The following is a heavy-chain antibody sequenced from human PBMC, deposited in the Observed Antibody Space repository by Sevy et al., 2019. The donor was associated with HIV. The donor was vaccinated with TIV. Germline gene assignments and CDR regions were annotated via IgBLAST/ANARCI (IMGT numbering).Heavy chain of an antibody. V-gene: IGHV3-21*01. CDR2: ISSSSSYI. J-gene: IGHJ4*02. CDR3: ARGLPAKAYYYDSSGYLAHFDY. D-gene: IGHD3-22*01. Sequence: GGSLRLSCAASGFTFSSYSMNWVRQAPGKGLEWVSSISSSSSYIYYADSVKGRFTISRDNAKNSLYRQMNSLRAEDTAVYYCARGLPAKAYYYDSSGYLAHFDYWGQGTLVTVSS. CDR1: GFTFSSYS.